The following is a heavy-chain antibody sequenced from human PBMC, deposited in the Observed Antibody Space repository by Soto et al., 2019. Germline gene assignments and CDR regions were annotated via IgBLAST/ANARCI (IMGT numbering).Heavy chain of an antibody. Sequence: PGGSLRLSCAASGFTFSSYAMNWVRQAPGKGLERVSTISRSGDTTYYADSVKGRFTIFRDNSKNTLYLQMNSLRAEDTAVYYCAFTYYDILTSHYPRIPFDYWGQGTLVTVSS. J-gene: IGHJ4*02. V-gene: IGHV3-23*01. CDR3: AFTYYDILTSHYPRIPFDY. CDR1: GFTFSSYA. CDR2: ISRSGDTT. D-gene: IGHD3-9*01.